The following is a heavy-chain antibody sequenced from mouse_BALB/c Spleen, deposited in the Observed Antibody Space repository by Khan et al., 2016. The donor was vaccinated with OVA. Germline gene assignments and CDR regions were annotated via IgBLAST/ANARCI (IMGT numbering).Heavy chain of an antibody. J-gene: IGHJ4*01. CDR2: MWSDGST. CDR1: GFSLTNYG. Sequence: QVQLVQSGPGLVAPSQSLSITCTISGFSLTNYGIHWVRQPPGKGLEWLVLMWSDGSTTYNSALKSRLTISKDNSKSQVFLKMNSLQTDDTAIYFCARQPYYHYNVMDYWGQGTSVTVSS. D-gene: IGHD2-10*01. V-gene: IGHV2-6-1*01. CDR3: ARQPYYHYNVMDY.